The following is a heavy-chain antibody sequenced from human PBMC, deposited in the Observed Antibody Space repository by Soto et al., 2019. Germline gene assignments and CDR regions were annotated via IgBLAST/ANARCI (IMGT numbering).Heavy chain of an antibody. CDR2: INPSGGST. Sequence: QVQLVQSGAEVKKPGASVKVSCKASGYTFTSYYMHWVRQAPGQGLEWMGIINPSGGSTSYAQKFQGRVTMTRDTSTSTVYMELSSLRSEDTAVYYCARDWYSSSWPNYYGMDVWGQGTTVTVSS. CDR3: ARDWYSSSWPNYYGMDV. D-gene: IGHD6-13*01. J-gene: IGHJ6*02. V-gene: IGHV1-46*01. CDR1: GYTFTSYY.